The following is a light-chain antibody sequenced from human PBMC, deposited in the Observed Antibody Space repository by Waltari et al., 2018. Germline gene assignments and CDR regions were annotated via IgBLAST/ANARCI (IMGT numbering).Light chain of an antibody. J-gene: IGLJ3*02. CDR3: SSYAGSNNWV. CDR2: EVS. V-gene: IGLV2-8*01. Sequence: QSALTQPPSASVSPGQSVTIPCTGTRSDVGGSNNVPWYQQHPGKAPKLMIFEVSKRPSGVPDRFSGSKSGNTASLTVSGLQADDEAHYYCSSYAGSNNWVFGGGTKLTVL. CDR1: RSDVGGSNN.